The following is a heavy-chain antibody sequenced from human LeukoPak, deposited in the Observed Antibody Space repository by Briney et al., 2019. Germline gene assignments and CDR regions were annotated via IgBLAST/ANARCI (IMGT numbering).Heavy chain of an antibody. Sequence: GGSLRLSCAVSGFTFSSYWMSWVRQAPGKGLEWVANIKEDGTEKYYQDSVKGRFTISRDNAKNSLYLQMNSLRAADTAVYYCARGRRTRIVGATLAITEWALWGQGTLVTVSS. CDR2: IKEDGTEK. J-gene: IGHJ4*02. CDR3: ARGRRTRIVGATLAITEWAL. V-gene: IGHV3-7*01. CDR1: GFTFSSYW. D-gene: IGHD1-26*01.